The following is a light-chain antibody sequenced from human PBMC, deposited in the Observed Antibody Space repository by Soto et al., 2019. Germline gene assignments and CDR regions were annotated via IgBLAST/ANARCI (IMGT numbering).Light chain of an antibody. Sequence: DIQMTQSPSTLSASVGDRVTITCRASQSISSWLAWYQQKPGKAPKLLIYGVSNLQSGVPSRFSGSESGTEFTLTISSLQPEDFATYYCQQANSFPLTFGQGTRLEIK. V-gene: IGKV1-12*01. CDR3: QQANSFPLT. CDR1: QSISSW. J-gene: IGKJ5*01. CDR2: GVS.